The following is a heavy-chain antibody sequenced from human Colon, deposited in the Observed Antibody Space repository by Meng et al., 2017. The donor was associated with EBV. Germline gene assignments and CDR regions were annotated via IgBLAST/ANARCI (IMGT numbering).Heavy chain of an antibody. J-gene: IGHJ5*02. CDR3: AQDQGYSFGSP. Sequence: QVQMVXXXXXXVQXGXXXRLSCAASGFNLVNDGFHWVRQASGKGLEWVGFISPNGIDKFYGDSVRGRTTVSRDISENTLYLQMNSLRAEDTAVYYCAQDQGYSFGSPWGQGTLVTVSS. CDR1: GFNLVNDG. V-gene: IGHV3-30*18. CDR2: ISPNGIDK. D-gene: IGHD5-18*01.